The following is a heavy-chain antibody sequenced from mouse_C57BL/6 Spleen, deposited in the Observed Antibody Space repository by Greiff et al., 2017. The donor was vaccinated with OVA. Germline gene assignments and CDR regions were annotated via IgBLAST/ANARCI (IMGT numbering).Heavy chain of an antibody. CDR2: IDPETGGT. D-gene: IGHD1-1*01. J-gene: IGHJ4*01. CDR3: RIYYYGSSPYYYAMDY. CDR1: GYTFTDYE. V-gene: IGHV1-15*01. Sequence: SGAELVRPGASVTLSCKASGYTFTDYEMHWVKQTPVHGLEWIGAIDPETGGTAYNQKFKGKAILTADKSSSTAYMELRSLTSEDSAVYYCRIYYYGSSPYYYAMDYWGQGTSVTVSS.